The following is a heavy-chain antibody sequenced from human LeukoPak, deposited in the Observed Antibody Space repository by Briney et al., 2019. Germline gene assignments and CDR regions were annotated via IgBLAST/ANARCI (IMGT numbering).Heavy chain of an antibody. J-gene: IGHJ6*02. CDR2: ISSSSSYI. CDR3: ARVGVEYYDFWSGVYYYYGMDV. CDR1: GFTFSSYS. D-gene: IGHD3-3*01. V-gene: IGHV3-21*01. Sequence: PGGSLRLSCAASGFTFSSYSMNWVRQAPGKGLEWVSSISSSSSYIYYADSVKGRFTISRDNAKNPLYLQMNSLRAEDTAVYYCARVGVEYYDFWSGVYYYYGMDVWGQGTTVTVSS.